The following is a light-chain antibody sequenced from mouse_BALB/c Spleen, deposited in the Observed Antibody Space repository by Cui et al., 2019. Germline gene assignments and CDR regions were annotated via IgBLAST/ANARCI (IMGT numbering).Light chain of an antibody. CDR1: SSVSY. CDR3: HQRSSYFT. Sequence: QILLTQSPAIMSASPGEKVTMTCSASSSVSYMHWYQQKPGSSTKPWIYDTYNLASGFPARFSGSGSGTSYSLIISSMEAEDAATYYCHQRSSYFTFGSGTKLEIK. J-gene: IGKJ4*01. CDR2: DTY. V-gene: IGKV4-69*01.